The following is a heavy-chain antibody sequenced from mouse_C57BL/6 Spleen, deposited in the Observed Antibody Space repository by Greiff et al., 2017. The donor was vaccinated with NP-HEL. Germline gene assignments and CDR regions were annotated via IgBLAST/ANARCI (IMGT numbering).Heavy chain of an antibody. CDR2: IDPSDSET. CDR3: ASSYGYAMDY. V-gene: IGHV1-52*01. J-gene: IGHJ4*01. Sequence: VQLQQPGAELVRPGSSVKLSCKASGYTFTSYWMHWVKQRPIQGLEWIGNIDPSDSETHYNQKFKDKATLTVDKSSSTAYMQLSSLTSEDSAVYYCASSYGYAMDYWGQGTSVTVSS. CDR1: GYTFTSYW. D-gene: IGHD1-1*01.